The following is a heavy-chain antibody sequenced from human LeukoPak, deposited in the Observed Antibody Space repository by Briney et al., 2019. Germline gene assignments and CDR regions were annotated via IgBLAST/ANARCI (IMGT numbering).Heavy chain of an antibody. J-gene: IGHJ5*02. Sequence: SGGSLRLSCAVSGFTFSNYGMSWVRQAPGKGLEWVSAISGSGGSTYYADSVKGRFTISRDNSKNTMYLQMNSLRAEDTAIYHCAKSSGYNSRGWFDPRGQGTLVTVSS. CDR2: ISGSGGST. V-gene: IGHV3-23*01. CDR1: GFTFSNYG. D-gene: IGHD6-13*01. CDR3: AKSSGYNSRGWFDP.